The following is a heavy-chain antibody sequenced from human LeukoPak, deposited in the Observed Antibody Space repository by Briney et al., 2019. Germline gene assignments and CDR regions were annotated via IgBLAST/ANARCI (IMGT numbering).Heavy chain of an antibody. Sequence: PGGSLRLSCAASGFTFSSYWMHWVRHAPGRGLVWVSRINSDGSSTRYADSVKGRFTISRDNAKNTLFLQMNSLRAEDTAVYYCARDRSYGMDVWGQGTSVTVSS. V-gene: IGHV3-74*01. CDR3: ARDRSYGMDV. CDR1: GFTFSSYW. J-gene: IGHJ6*02. CDR2: INSDGSST. D-gene: IGHD3-10*01.